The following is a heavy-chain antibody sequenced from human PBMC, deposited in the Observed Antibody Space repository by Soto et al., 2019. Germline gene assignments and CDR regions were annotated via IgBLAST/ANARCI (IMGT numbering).Heavy chain of an antibody. CDR2: IYYSGST. CDR1: GGSISSYY. V-gene: IGHV4-59*01. Sequence: SETLSLTCTVSGGSISSYYWSWIRQPPGKGLEWIGYIYYSGSTNYNPSLKSRVTISVDTSKNQFSLKLSSVTAADTAVYYCARERASYYYDSSGYWRGIYGMDVWGQGTTVTVSS. J-gene: IGHJ6*02. D-gene: IGHD3-22*01. CDR3: ARERASYYYDSSGYWRGIYGMDV.